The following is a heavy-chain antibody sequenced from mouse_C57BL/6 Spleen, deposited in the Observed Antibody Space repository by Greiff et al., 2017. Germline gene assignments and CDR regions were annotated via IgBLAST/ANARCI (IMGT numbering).Heavy chain of an antibody. Sequence: EVKLVESGGGLVQPGGSMKLSCVASGFTFSNYWMNWVRQSPEKGLEWVAQIRLKSDNYATHYAESVKGRFTISRDDSKSSVYLQMNNLRAEDTGIYYCTPLTRYYAMDYWGQGTSVTVSS. CDR1: GFTFSNYW. CDR3: TPLTRYYAMDY. D-gene: IGHD1-1*01. V-gene: IGHV6-3*01. J-gene: IGHJ4*01. CDR2: IRLKSDNYAT.